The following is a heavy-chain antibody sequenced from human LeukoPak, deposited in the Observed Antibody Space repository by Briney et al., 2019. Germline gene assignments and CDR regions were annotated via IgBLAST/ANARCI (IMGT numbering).Heavy chain of an antibody. Sequence: GGSLRLSCAASGFTFNNYLMSWVRQAPGKGLEWVSVLFTGGGRTLYADSVKGRFTISGDTSRTTLYLQMNGLRAEDTAVYYCAKECDYSPGHKFDLWGQGTLVTDSS. CDR3: AKECDYSPGHKFDL. CDR1: GFTFNNYL. CDR2: LFTGGGRT. V-gene: IGHV3-23*01. D-gene: IGHD3-10*01. J-gene: IGHJ4*02.